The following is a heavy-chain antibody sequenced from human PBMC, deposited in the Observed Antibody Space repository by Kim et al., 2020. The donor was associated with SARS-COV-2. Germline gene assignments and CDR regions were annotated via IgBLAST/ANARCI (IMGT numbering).Heavy chain of an antibody. V-gene: IGHV3-23*01. Sequence: GGSLRLSCAASGFTFSSYAMSWVRQAPGKGLEWVSAISGSGGSTYYADSVKGRFTISRDNSKNTLYLQMNSLRAEDTAVYYCASGVDYYGSGSHYMDVWGKGTTVTVSS. J-gene: IGHJ6*03. D-gene: IGHD3-10*01. CDR2: ISGSGGST. CDR1: GFTFSSYA. CDR3: ASGVDYYGSGSHYMDV.